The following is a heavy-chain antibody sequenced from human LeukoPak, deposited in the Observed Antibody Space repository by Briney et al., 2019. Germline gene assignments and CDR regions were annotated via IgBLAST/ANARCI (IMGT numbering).Heavy chain of an antibody. CDR1: GYSFTSYW. Sequence: GESLQISCKGSGYSFTSYWIAWVRQMPGKGLEWMGIIYPGDSDTRYSPSFQGQVTISADRSISTAYLQWSSLKASDTAMYYCARRGTAMKGFFHYWGQRTLVTVSS. V-gene: IGHV5-51*01. CDR2: IYPGDSDT. J-gene: IGHJ4*02. D-gene: IGHD5-18*01. CDR3: ARRGTAMKGFFHY.